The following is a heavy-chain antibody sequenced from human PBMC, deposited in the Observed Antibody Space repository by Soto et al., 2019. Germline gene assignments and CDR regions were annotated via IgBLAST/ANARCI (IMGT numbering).Heavy chain of an antibody. J-gene: IGHJ4*02. CDR2: IWYDGSNK. CDR3: ARDALLLWFGELSTQFDY. CDR1: GFTFSSYG. V-gene: IGHV3-33*01. Sequence: QVQLVESGGGVVQPGRSLRLSCAASGFTFSSYGMHWVRQAPGKGLEWVAVIWYDGSNKYYADSVKGRFTISRDNSKNTLYLQMKSLRAEDTAVYYCARDALLLWFGELSTQFDYWGQGTLVTVSS. D-gene: IGHD3-10*01.